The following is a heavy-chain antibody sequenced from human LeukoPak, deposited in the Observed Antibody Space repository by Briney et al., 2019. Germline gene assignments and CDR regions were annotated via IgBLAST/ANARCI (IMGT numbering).Heavy chain of an antibody. Sequence: PSQTLSLTCTVSSDSFNTGDFYWSWVRQSPGKGLEWVGYVHRDGDTFYNPSLKSRVTISLDRSKKQFSLKLSSVTAADTAVHYCARGRSIAAAGWFDPWGQGTLVTVSS. CDR1: SDSFNTGDFY. D-gene: IGHD6-13*01. V-gene: IGHV4-30-2*06. CDR2: VHRDGDT. J-gene: IGHJ5*02. CDR3: ARGRSIAAAGWFDP.